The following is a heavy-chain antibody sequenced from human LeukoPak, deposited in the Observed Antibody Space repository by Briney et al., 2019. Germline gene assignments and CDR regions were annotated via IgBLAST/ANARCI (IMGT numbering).Heavy chain of an antibody. CDR3: ARFGYYYAFDY. V-gene: IGHV4-39*01. J-gene: IGHJ4*02. Sequence: SETLSLTCTVSGGSISSSSYYWGWIRQPPGKGLEWIGSIYYSGSTYYNPSLKSRVTISVDTSKNQFSLKLSSVTAADTAVYYCARFGYYYAFDYWGQGTLVTVSS. D-gene: IGHD3-22*01. CDR1: GGSISSSSYY. CDR2: IYYSGST.